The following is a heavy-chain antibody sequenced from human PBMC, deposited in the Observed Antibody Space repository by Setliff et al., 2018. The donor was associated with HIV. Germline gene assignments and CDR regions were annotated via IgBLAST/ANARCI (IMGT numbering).Heavy chain of an antibody. CDR2: ISPSGTYI. Sequence: LRLSCAASGFTFSTYGMSWVRQAPGKGLEWVSFISPSGTYIHYADSLKGRFTISRDNAKNSLYLQMNSLRAADTAVYYCARVSRWTALMAGWFDPWGQGTLVTVSS. CDR3: ARVSRWTALMAGWFDP. J-gene: IGHJ5*02. V-gene: IGHV3-21*04. CDR1: GFTFSTYG. D-gene: IGHD2-21*02.